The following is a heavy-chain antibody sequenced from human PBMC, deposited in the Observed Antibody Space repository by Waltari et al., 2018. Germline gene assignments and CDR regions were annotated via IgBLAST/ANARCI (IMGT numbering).Heavy chain of an antibody. V-gene: IGHV4-59*01. J-gene: IGHJ6*03. D-gene: IGHD2-15*01. Sequence: QVQLQESGPGLVKPSETLSLTCTVSGGSISSYYWSWIRQPPGKGLEWIGYIYYSGSTNYNPSLKSRVTISVDTSKNQFSLKLSSVTAADTAVYYCARDAGYCSGGSCYRPYYYYYMDVWGKGTTVTVSS. CDR3: ARDAGYCSGGSCYRPYYYYYMDV. CDR1: GGSISSYY. CDR2: IYYSGST.